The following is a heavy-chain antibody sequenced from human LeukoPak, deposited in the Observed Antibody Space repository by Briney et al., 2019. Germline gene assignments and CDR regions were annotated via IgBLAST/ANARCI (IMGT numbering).Heavy chain of an antibody. J-gene: IGHJ4*02. D-gene: IGHD3-10*01. Sequence: SETLSLTCTVSGGSISSYYWSWIRQPPGKGLEWIGYIYYSGSTNYNPSPKSRVTISVDTSKNQFSLKLSSVTAADTAVYYCARGEYGEVDYWGQGTLVTVSS. V-gene: IGHV4-59*01. CDR1: GGSISSYY. CDR2: IYYSGST. CDR3: ARGEYGEVDY.